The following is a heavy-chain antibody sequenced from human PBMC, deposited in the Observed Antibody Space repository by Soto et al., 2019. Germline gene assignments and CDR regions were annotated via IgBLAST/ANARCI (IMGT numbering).Heavy chain of an antibody. CDR1: GFTFDDYA. V-gene: IGHV3-9*01. D-gene: IGHD6-19*01. J-gene: IGHJ4*02. CDR2: ISWNSGNI. CDR3: AKAIPTSSSGWTLFDY. Sequence: PGGSLRLSCAASGFTFDDYAMHWVRQAPGKGLEWVSGISWNSGNIAYADSVKGRFTISRDNAKNSLYLQMNSLRAEDTAFYYCAKAIPTSSSGWTLFDYWGQGTLVTVSS.